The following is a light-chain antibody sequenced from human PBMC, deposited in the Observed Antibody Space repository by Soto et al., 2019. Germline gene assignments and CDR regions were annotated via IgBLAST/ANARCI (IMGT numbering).Light chain of an antibody. CDR3: QHYNNWPLT. J-gene: IGKJ4*01. CDR2: GAS. Sequence: EIVMTQSPATLSVSPGERATLSCRASQSVSSNLAWYQQKPGQAPRLLNYGASTRDPGHPARFSGSGSGTEFTLTISSLQSEDFAVYYCQHYNNWPLTFGGGTKVEIK. CDR1: QSVSSN. V-gene: IGKV3-15*01.